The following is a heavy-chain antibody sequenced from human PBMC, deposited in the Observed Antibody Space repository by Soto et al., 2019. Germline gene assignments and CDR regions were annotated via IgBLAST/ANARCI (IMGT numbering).Heavy chain of an antibody. CDR3: ARAQFETGSGNYNNLTFGA. D-gene: IGHD4-4*01. V-gene: IGHV4-30-2*01. Sequence: PSETLSLTCAVSGGSIGGVGYSWSWFRQPPGGGLEWIGYLYHSGTFLKSPSLKLRLTMTRHTPKTQSSRTPNSMSAVDTAPYPCARAQFETGSGNYNNLTFGAWGRRLQVAVSS. CDR2: LYHSGTF. CDR1: GGSIGGVGYS. J-gene: IGHJ5*02.